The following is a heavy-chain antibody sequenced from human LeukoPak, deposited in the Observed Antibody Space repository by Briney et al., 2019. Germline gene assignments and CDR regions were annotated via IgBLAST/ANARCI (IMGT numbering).Heavy chain of an antibody. CDR2: IFASGST. D-gene: IGHD3/OR15-3a*01. V-gene: IGHV4-61*02. J-gene: IGHJ4*02. CDR1: GASISSGSYY. CDR3: ARDGGLGFPAFDY. Sequence: PSETLSLTCTVSGASISSGSYYWNWIRQPAGKGLEWIGRIFASGSTNYNPSLKSRVTISLDTSKNQPSLKLSSVTAADTAVYYCARDGGLGFPAFDYWGQGTLVTVSS.